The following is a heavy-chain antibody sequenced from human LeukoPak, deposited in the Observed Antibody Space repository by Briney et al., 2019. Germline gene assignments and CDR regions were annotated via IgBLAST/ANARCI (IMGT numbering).Heavy chain of an antibody. CDR1: GGSISSGSYY. J-gene: IGHJ6*03. CDR3: ARVGCSSTSCYGWLYYMDV. CDR2: IYTSGST. D-gene: IGHD2-2*01. Sequence: SQTLSLTCTVSGGSISSGSYYWRWLRQPAGTGLEWIGRIYTSGSTNYNPSLKSRVTISVDTSKNQFSLKLSSVTAADTAVYYCARVGCSSTSCYGWLYYMDVWGKGTTVTVSS. V-gene: IGHV4-61*02.